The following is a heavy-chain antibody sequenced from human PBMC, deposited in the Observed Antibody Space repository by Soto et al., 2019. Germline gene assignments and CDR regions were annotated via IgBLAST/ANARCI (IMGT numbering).Heavy chain of an antibody. CDR2: ISGSGGST. D-gene: IGHD2-21*02. CDR3: AKDDNPYCGGDCPYFQH. CDR1: GFTFSSYA. V-gene: IGHV3-23*01. Sequence: VGSLRLSCAASGFTFSSYAMSWVRQAPGEGLEWVSAISGSGGSTYYADSVKGRFTISRDNSKNTLYLQMNSLRAEDTAVYYCAKDDNPYCGGDCPYFQHWGQGTLVTVSS. J-gene: IGHJ1*01.